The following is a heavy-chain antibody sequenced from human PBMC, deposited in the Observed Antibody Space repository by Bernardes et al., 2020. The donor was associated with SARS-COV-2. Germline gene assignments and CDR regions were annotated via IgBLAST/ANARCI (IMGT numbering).Heavy chain of an antibody. J-gene: IGHJ6*02. V-gene: IGHV3-23*01. CDR2: ISGGGGPT. CDR3: AKDFSGNYHFYGMDV. CDR1: GFTFFDYA. Sequence: GGSLRPSCAASGFTFFDYAMHWVRKAPGKGLEWVSSISGGGGPTYPADSVRGRFTIARGNSKNTLDLQMHSLRAVDTAIYFCAKDFSGNYHFYGMDVWCQGTTVTVSS. D-gene: IGHD1-26*01.